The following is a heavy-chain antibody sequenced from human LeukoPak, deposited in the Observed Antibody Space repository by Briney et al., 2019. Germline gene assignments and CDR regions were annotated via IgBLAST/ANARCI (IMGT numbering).Heavy chain of an antibody. CDR2: ISGSGGST. CDR3: AKGDSSSFTEYFQH. Sequence: PGGSLRLSCAASGFTFSSYAMSWVRQAPGKGLEWVSAISGSGGSTYYADSVKGRFTISRDNSKNTLYLQMNSPRAEDTAVYYCAKGDSSSFTEYFQHWGQGTLVTVSS. J-gene: IGHJ1*01. CDR1: GFTFSSYA. V-gene: IGHV3-23*01. D-gene: IGHD6-13*01.